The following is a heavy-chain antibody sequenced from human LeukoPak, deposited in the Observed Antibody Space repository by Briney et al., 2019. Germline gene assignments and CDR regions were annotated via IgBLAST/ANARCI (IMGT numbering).Heavy chain of an antibody. CDR2: ISSSSSYI. CDR1: GFTFSSYS. D-gene: IGHD1-1*01. J-gene: IGHJ5*02. Sequence: GGSLRLSCAAPGFTFSSYSMNWVRQAPGKGLEWVSSISSSSSYIYYADSVKGRFTISRDNAKNSLYLQMNSLRAEDTAVYYCATGTGTHNWFDPWGQGTLVTVSS. CDR3: ATGTGTHNWFDP. V-gene: IGHV3-21*01.